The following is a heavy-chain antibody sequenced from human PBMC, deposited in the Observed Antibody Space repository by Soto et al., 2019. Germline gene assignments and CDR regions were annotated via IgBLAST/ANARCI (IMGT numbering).Heavy chain of an antibody. CDR1: GGTFSSYT. V-gene: IGHV1-69*04. CDR2: IIPILGIA. D-gene: IGHD2-2*01. Sequence: APVKVSCEASGGTFSSYTISWVRQAPGQGLEWMGRIIPILGIANYAQKFQGRVTITADKSTSTAYMELSSLRSEDTAVYYCARELEYCSSTSCPPGDYWGQGTLVTVSS. J-gene: IGHJ4*02. CDR3: ARELEYCSSTSCPPGDY.